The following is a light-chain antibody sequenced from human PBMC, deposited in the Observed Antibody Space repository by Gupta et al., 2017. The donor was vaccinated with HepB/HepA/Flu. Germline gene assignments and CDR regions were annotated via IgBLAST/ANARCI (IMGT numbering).Light chain of an antibody. Sequence: EIVLTQSPTTLSLSPGERATLSCRASQSVSHYLAWYQQRPGQAPRLLIYDSSMGATGVPGRFSGSGSGTDFTLTISGLEPEDSALYFCQQRGYCPITFGGGTMVEIK. V-gene: IGKV3-11*01. CDR2: DSS. J-gene: IGKJ4*01. CDR3: QQRGYCPIT. CDR1: QSVSHY.